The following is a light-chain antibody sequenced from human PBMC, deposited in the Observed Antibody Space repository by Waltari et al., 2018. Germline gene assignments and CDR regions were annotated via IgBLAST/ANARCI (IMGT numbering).Light chain of an antibody. CDR2: AAS. CDR1: QGMRSY. Sequence: DIQLTQSPSFLSASVGDRVTITCRASQGMRSYLAWHQQKPGKAPKLLIYAASTLQSGVPSRFTGSGSGTEFTLTISSLQPEDFATYYCQQLNSYPPTFGQGTMLEIK. J-gene: IGKJ2*01. CDR3: QQLNSYPPT. V-gene: IGKV1-9*01.